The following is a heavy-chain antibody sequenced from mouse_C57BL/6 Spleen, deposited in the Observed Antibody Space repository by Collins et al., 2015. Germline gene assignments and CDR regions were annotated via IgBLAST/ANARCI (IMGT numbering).Heavy chain of an antibody. Sequence: QVQLQQSGPELVKPGASVKISCKASGYAFSSSWMNWVKQRPGKGLEWIGRIYPGDGDTNYNGKFKGKATLTADKSSSTAYMQLSSLTSEDSAVYFCAAPGTPIAYWGQRTLVTVSA. J-gene: IGHJ3*01. CDR2: IYPGDGDT. V-gene: IGHV1-82*01. D-gene: IGHD4-1*01. CDR3: AAPGTPIAY. CDR1: GYAFSSSW.